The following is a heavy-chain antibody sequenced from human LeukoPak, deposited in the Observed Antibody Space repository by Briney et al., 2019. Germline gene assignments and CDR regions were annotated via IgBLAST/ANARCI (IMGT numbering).Heavy chain of an antibody. D-gene: IGHD6-19*01. V-gene: IGHV3-66*01. CDR1: GFTVSTNY. CDR2: IYSGGST. CDR3: TRTSSGWYSY. J-gene: IGHJ4*02. Sequence: GGSLRLSCAASGFTVSTNYMNWVRQAPGKGLEWVSIIYSGGSTNHADSVKGRFTISRDNSKNTLYLQMNSLRAEDTAVYYCTRTSSGWYSYWGQGTLVTVSS.